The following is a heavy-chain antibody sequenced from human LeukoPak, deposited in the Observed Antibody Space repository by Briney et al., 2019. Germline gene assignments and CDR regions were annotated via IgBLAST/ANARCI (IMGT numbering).Heavy chain of an antibody. CDR2: ISSSSSTI. Sequence: PGGSLRLSCAASAFMFSRYSMNWVRQAPGKGLEWVSYISSSSSTIYYAASVKGRFTISRDNGKNSRYLQMHSLRAEDTAVYYCVREFSSSWYIAFDIWGQGTMVTVSS. D-gene: IGHD6-13*01. CDR1: AFMFSRYS. J-gene: IGHJ3*02. CDR3: VREFSSSWYIAFDI. V-gene: IGHV3-48*01.